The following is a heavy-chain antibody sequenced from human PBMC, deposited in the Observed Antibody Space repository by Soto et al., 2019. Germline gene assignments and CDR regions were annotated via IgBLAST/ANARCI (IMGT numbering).Heavy chain of an antibody. Sequence: SETLSLTCTVSGGSISSYYWSWIRQPPGKGLEWIGYIYYSGSTNYNPSLKSRVTISVDTSKNQFPLKLSSVTAADTAVYYCARDGEGSGSYYLDAFDIWGQGTMVTVSS. CDR3: ARDGEGSGSYYLDAFDI. CDR1: GGSISSYY. CDR2: IYYSGST. D-gene: IGHD3-10*01. J-gene: IGHJ3*02. V-gene: IGHV4-59*01.